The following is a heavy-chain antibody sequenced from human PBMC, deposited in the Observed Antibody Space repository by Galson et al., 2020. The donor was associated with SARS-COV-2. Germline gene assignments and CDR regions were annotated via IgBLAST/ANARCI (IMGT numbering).Heavy chain of an antibody. Sequence: ASETLSLTCTVSGGSISSGYYYWGRIRQPPGKGLEWIGSDYHSGSTYHNSSLESRVTISLDTSKKQFSLKLNSVTAADTAVYYCARRRAGFGSGTYYKRGAFDIWGPGTMVTVS. CDR2: DYHSGST. J-gene: IGHJ3*02. CDR3: ARRRAGFGSGTYYKRGAFDI. CDR1: GGSISSGYYY. D-gene: IGHD3-10*01. V-gene: IGHV4-39*07.